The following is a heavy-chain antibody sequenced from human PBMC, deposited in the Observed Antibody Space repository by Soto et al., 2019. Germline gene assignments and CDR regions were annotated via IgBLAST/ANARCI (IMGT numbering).Heavy chain of an antibody. D-gene: IGHD4-17*01. V-gene: IGHV1-69*01. CDR1: GGTFSSYA. J-gene: IGHJ4*02. Sequence: QVQLVQSGAEVKKTGSSVKVSCKASGGTFSSYAISWVRQAPGQGLEWMGGIIPIFGTANYAQKFQGRGTITADESTSTAYMELSSLRSEDTAVYYCARGYGDRPSTTRGEIDYWCQGTLVTVSS. CDR3: ARGYGDRPSTTRGEIDY. CDR2: IIPIFGTA.